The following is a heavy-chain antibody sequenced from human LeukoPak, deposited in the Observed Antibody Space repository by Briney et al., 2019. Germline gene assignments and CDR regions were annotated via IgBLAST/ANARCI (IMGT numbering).Heavy chain of an antibody. CDR3: ARVSLGWFDP. CDR1: GGSISSSSYY. CDR2: IYYSGST. D-gene: IGHD2-15*01. J-gene: IGHJ5*02. Sequence: PSETLSLTCTVSGGSISSSSYYWGWIRQPPGKGLEWIGSIYYSGSTYYNPSLKSRVTISVDTSKNPFSLKLSSVTAADTAVYYCARVSLGWFDPWGQGTLVTVSS. V-gene: IGHV4-39*01.